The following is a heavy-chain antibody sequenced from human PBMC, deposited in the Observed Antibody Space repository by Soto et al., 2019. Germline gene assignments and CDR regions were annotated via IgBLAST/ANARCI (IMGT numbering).Heavy chain of an antibody. CDR3: ARSPSYSSGWYWGNWFDP. Sequence: EVQLVETGGGLIQPGGSLRLSCAASGFTVSSNYMSWVRQAPGKGLEWVSVIYSGGSTYYADSVKGRFTISRDNSKNTLYLQMNSLRAEDTAVYYCARSPSYSSGWYWGNWFDPWGQGTLVTVSS. V-gene: IGHV3-53*02. CDR2: IYSGGST. D-gene: IGHD6-19*01. J-gene: IGHJ5*02. CDR1: GFTVSSNY.